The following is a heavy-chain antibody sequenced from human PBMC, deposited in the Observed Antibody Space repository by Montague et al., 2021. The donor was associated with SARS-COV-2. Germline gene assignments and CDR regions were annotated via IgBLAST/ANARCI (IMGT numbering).Heavy chain of an antibody. Sequence: ETLSLTCTVSAGAIRDTDYFWGWIRQPHGKGLEWIVSIYYSGTTYHNPSLKIRVTISADTTKNQFSLKLSSVTAADTSVYFCARHRDNLGSLNWFAPWGQGTLGTVSS. CDR2: IYYSGTT. CDR3: ARHRDNLGSLNWFAP. CDR1: AGAIRDTDYF. J-gene: IGHJ5*02. V-gene: IGHV4-39*01. D-gene: IGHD3-16*01.